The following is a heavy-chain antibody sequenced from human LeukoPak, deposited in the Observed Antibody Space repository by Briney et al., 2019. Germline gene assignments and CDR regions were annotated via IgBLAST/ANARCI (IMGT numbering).Heavy chain of an antibody. Sequence: SGTLSLACAVSGGSISSSNWWSWVRQPPGKGLEWIGEIYHSGSTNYNPSLKSRVTISVDKSKNQFSLKLSSVTAADTAVYYCARDPIMTGYYGDAFDIWGQGTMVTVSS. CDR3: ARDPIMTGYYGDAFDI. J-gene: IGHJ3*02. V-gene: IGHV4-4*02. D-gene: IGHD3-9*01. CDR1: GGSISSSNW. CDR2: IYHSGST.